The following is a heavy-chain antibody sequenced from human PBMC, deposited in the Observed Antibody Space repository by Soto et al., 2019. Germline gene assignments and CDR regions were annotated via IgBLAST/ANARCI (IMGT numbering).Heavy chain of an antibody. CDR2: ISAYNGNT. CDR3: AREGTVTTLRGADFDY. CDR1: GYTFTSYG. D-gene: IGHD4-17*01. J-gene: IGHJ4*02. Sequence: QVQLVQSGAEVKKPGASVKVSCKASGYTFTSYGISWVRQAPGQGLEWMGWISAYNGNTNYAQKLQGRVTMTTDTSTSTVYMEMRSLRSDDTAVYYCAREGTVTTLRGADFDYWGQGTLVTVSS. V-gene: IGHV1-18*04.